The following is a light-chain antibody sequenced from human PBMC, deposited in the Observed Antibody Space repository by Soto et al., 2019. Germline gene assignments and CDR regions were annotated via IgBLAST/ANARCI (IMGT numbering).Light chain of an antibody. J-gene: IGKJ4*01. V-gene: IGKV1-9*01. CDR1: QDISSY. Sequence: DIQLTQSPYFLSASVGHRLTITCRASQDISSYLAWYQQKPGKAPKFLIYATSTFQSGVPARFSGSGSGTEFTLTISSLEAEDVAFYWCQQYFDVPFTFGGGTKVDI. CDR2: ATS. CDR3: QQYFDVPFT.